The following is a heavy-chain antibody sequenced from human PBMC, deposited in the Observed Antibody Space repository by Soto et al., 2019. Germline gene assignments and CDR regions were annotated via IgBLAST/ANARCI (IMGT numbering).Heavy chain of an antibody. Sequence: GGSLRLCCAASGFTFINYAMHWVRQAPGKGLEWVALISGDGSNEYYADSVKGRFTISRDNSRNTLYLQMNSLRADDTAVYYCARHLSHLKSGWFDPWGQGTLVTVSS. CDR3: ARHLSHLKSGWFDP. D-gene: IGHD3-3*02. V-gene: IGHV3-30-3*01. CDR1: GFTFINYA. J-gene: IGHJ5*02. CDR2: ISGDGSNE.